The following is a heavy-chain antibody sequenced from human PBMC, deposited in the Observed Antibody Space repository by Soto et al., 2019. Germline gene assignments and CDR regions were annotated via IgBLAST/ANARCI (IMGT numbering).Heavy chain of an antibody. D-gene: IGHD3-3*01. CDR3: ARVILRRVRFLEWLPYGMDV. CDR1: GGSISSGGYS. V-gene: IGHV4-30-2*01. Sequence: SETLSLTCAVSGGSISSGGYSWSWIRQTPGKGLEWIGYIYHSGSTYYNPSLKSRVTISVDRSKNQFSLKLSSVTAADMAVYYCARVILRRVRFLEWLPYGMDVCGQGTTVT. CDR2: IYHSGST. J-gene: IGHJ6*02.